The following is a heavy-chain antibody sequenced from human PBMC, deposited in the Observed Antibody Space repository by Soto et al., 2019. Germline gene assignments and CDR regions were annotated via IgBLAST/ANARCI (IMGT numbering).Heavy chain of an antibody. D-gene: IGHD3-22*01. Sequence: SVKVSCKASGFTFTSSAVQWVRQARGQRLEWIGLIVVGSGNTNYAQKFQERVTITRDMSTSTAYMELSSLRSEDTAVYYCAADLGPVTYYYDSSGYYGNWFDPGGQGTLVPVSS. CDR3: AADLGPVTYYYDSSGYYGNWFDP. CDR1: GFTFTSSA. V-gene: IGHV1-58*01. J-gene: IGHJ5*02. CDR2: IVVGSGNT.